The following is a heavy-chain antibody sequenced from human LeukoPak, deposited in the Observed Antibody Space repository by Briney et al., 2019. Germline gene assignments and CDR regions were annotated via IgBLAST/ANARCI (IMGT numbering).Heavy chain of an antibody. J-gene: IGHJ4*02. Sequence: GGSLRLSCAASGFTFSSYEMNWVRQAPGKGLEWVSYISSSGSTIYYADSAKGRFTISRDNAKNSLYLQMNSLRAEDTAVYYCAREFSGSNYGFPFDYWGQGTLVTVSS. CDR3: AREFSGSNYGFPFDY. CDR2: ISSSGSTI. V-gene: IGHV3-48*03. D-gene: IGHD1-26*01. CDR1: GFTFSSYE.